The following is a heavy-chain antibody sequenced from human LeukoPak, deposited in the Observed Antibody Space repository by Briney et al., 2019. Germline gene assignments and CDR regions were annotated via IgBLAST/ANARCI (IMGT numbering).Heavy chain of an antibody. CDR2: IYTSGST. CDR1: TRSSSSGRYE. CDR3: ARVSSIVVVPAAIDL. V-gene: IGHV4-61*02. J-gene: IGHJ2*01. D-gene: IGHD2-2*01. Sequence: SQTLSLTSTVCTRSSSSGRYEWSWIRKPAAKGLEWIGRIYTSGSTNYNPSLKSGVTISVDTSKNQFSLKLSSVTAADTAVYYCARVSSIVVVPAAIDLWGRGTLVTVSS.